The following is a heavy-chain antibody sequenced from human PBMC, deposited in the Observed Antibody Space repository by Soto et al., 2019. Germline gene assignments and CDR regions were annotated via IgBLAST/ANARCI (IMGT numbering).Heavy chain of an antibody. CDR3: AKKVNSGPGSQYFDY. CDR2: ISGYNGNT. D-gene: IGHD3-10*01. Sequence: VSCKASGYIFTSYGIHWVRQAPGQGLEWMGWISGYNGNTNYAQKLQGRVTMTTDTFTSTAYMELRSLRSDDTAIYYCAKKVNSGPGSQYFDYWGQGTLVTVSS. CDR1: GYIFTSYG. V-gene: IGHV1-18*01. J-gene: IGHJ4*02.